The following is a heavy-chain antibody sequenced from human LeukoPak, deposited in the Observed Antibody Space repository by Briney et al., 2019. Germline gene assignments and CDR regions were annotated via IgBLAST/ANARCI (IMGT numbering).Heavy chain of an antibody. CDR2: ISDSGRST. D-gene: IGHD5-18*01. CDR3: ARHDSFIPY. J-gene: IGHJ4*02. V-gene: IGHV3-23*01. Sequence: PGGSLRLSCTASGFTFSDYAMSWVRQAPGKGLEWVSGISDSGRSTYYSGSVRGRCTISRDISKNTVYLEVNDLRAEDRAVYFCARHDSFIPYWGQGTLVSVSS. CDR1: GFTFSDYA.